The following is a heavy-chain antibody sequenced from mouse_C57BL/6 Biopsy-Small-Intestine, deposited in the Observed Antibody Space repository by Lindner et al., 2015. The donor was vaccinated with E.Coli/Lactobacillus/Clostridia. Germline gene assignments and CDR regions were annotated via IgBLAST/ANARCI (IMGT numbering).Heavy chain of an antibody. V-gene: IGHV1-59*01. D-gene: IGHD1-1*02. CDR2: IAAYNYKT. CDR3: ARDRWDRILDV. CDR1: DYTFTSFG. J-gene: IGHJ1*01. Sequence: SVKVSCKASDYTFTSFGISWVRQAPGQGLEWMGWIAAYNYKTIYAQKFQGRVTMTVDTSTDTAYMELRSLRFDDTAAYYCARDRWDRILDVWGQGTTVTVSS.